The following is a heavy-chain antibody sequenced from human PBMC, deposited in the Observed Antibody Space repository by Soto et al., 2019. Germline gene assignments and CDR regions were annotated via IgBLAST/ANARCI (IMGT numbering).Heavy chain of an antibody. CDR2: IYYSGST. CDR3: ARHRMQGIGFGEPYPAYYFDY. D-gene: IGHD3-10*01. V-gene: IGHV4-39*01. CDR1: GGSISSSSYY. Sequence: QLQLQESGPGLVKPSETLSLTCTVSGGSISSSSYYWGWIRQPPGKGLEWIGSIYYSGSTYYNPSLKSRVTISVDTSKNQFSLKLSSVTAADTAVYYCARHRMQGIGFGEPYPAYYFDYWGQGTLVTVSS. J-gene: IGHJ4*02.